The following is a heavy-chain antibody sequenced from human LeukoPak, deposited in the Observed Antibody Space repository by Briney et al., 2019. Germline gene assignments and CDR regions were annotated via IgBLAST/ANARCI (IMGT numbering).Heavy chain of an antibody. D-gene: IGHD3-22*01. CDR1: GFTFSSYG. CDR3: AKDFGYYDSSGYYYPHGGDY. J-gene: IGHJ4*02. CDR2: ISYDGSNK. V-gene: IGHV3-30*18. Sequence: PGGSLRLSCAASGFTFSSYGVHWVRQAPGKGLEWVAVISYDGSNKYYADSVKGRFTISRDNSKNTLYLQMNSLRAEDTAVYYCAKDFGYYDSSGYYYPHGGDYWGQGTLVTVSS.